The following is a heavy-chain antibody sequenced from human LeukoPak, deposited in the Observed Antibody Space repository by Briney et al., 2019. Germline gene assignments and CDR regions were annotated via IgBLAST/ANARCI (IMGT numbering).Heavy chain of an antibody. Sequence: ASVKVSCKVSGDTVTGFSIHWVRQAPGHGLEWMGGFDPEDGARILAQKFQGGVTMTEDTSTDTAYMDLSSLRSEDTAVYYCATGYTYDYSLYWGQGTLVTVSS. CDR3: ATGYTYDYSLY. J-gene: IGHJ4*02. D-gene: IGHD5-18*01. V-gene: IGHV1-24*01. CDR2: FDPEDGAR. CDR1: GDTVTGFS.